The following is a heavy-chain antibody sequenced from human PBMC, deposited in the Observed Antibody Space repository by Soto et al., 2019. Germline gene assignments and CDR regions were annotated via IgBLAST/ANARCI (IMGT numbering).Heavy chain of an antibody. Sequence: EVQLLESGGGLVQPGKSLRLSCAASGFTFSSYAMDWVRQAPGKGLEWVSIISGSGGNTNYADSVKGRFTISRDNSKNTVFLQMNSLRAEDXXVYXXXTESFDHWGQGTLVTVSS. J-gene: IGHJ4*02. V-gene: IGHV3-23*01. CDR3: XTESFDH. CDR1: GFTFSSYA. CDR2: ISGSGGNT.